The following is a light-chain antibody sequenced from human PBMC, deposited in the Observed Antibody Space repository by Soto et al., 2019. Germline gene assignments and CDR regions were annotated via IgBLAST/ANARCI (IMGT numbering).Light chain of an antibody. Sequence: EIVMTQSPATLSVSPGEGATLSCRASQSVSSKLAWYQQKHGQAPRLLIYGASPRATGIPARFSGSGSGTEFTLIISSLQSEDSAVYYCQQYNNWPPYTFGQGTKVDIK. CDR3: QQYNNWPPYT. V-gene: IGKV3-15*01. CDR2: GAS. CDR1: QSVSSK. J-gene: IGKJ2*01.